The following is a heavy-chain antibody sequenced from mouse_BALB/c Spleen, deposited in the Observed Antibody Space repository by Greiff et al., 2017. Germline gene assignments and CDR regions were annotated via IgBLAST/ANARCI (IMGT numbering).Heavy chain of an antibody. J-gene: IGHJ4*01. CDR2: INSNGGST. D-gene: IGHD1-1*01. CDR3: ARYYYGSSYYYAMDY. CDR1: GFTFSSYG. V-gene: IGHV5-6-3*01. Sequence: EVQRVESGGGLVQPGGSLKLSCAASGFTFSSYGMSWVRQTPDKRLELVATINSNGGSTYYPDSVKGRFTISRDNAKNTLYLQMSSLKSEDTAMYYCARYYYGSSYYYAMDYWGQGTSVTVSS.